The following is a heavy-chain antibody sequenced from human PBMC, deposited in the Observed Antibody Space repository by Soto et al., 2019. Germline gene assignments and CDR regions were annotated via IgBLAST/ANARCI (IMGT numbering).Heavy chain of an antibody. Sequence: QVQLVESGGGVVQPGRSLRLSCAASGFPFSSFVMHWVRQAPGKGLEWVTVISYDGSNKVYVDSVKGRFTVSRDNSKNTLYLQMNSLRAEDTAVYYCPKGSKYIWNSFSAFDLWGQGTVVTVSS. D-gene: IGHD1-7*01. J-gene: IGHJ3*01. V-gene: IGHV3-30*18. CDR3: PKGSKYIWNSFSAFDL. CDR2: ISYDGSNK. CDR1: GFPFSSFV.